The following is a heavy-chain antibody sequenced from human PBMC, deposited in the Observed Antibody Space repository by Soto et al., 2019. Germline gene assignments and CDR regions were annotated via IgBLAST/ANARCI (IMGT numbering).Heavy chain of an antibody. CDR2: INPSGGST. CDR1: GYTFTSYY. J-gene: IGHJ4*02. D-gene: IGHD4-17*01. Sequence: EASVKVSCKASGYTFTSYYMHWVRQAPGQGLEWMGIINPSGGSTSYAQKFQGRVTMTRDTFTSTVYMELSSLRSEDTAVYYCARDLLTTVTTPYYFDYWGQGTLVTVSS. V-gene: IGHV1-46*01. CDR3: ARDLLTTVTTPYYFDY.